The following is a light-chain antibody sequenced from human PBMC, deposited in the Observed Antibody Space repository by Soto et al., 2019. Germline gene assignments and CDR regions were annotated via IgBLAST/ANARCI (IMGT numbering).Light chain of an antibody. Sequence: QSVLTQPPSASGSPGQSVAISCTGTSSDVGGYNYVSWYQQHPGKAPKLMIYEVNKRPSGVPDRFSGSKSGNTASLTVSGLQAEDEADYYGSSYTTTNTPYVFGSGTKLTVL. V-gene: IGLV2-8*01. J-gene: IGLJ1*01. CDR2: EVN. CDR3: SSYTTTNTPYV. CDR1: SSDVGGYNY.